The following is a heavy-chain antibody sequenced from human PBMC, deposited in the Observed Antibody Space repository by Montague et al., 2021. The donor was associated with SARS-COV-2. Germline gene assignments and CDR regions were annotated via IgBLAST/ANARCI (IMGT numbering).Heavy chain of an antibody. V-gene: IGHV4-34*01. J-gene: IGHJ3*02. D-gene: IGHD3-22*01. CDR1: GGSFSGYY. CDR3: ARVPDYYDSSGYYSDAFDI. Sequence: SETLSLTCAVYGGSFSGYYWSWIRQPPGKGLEWIGEINHSGSINYNPSLKSRVTISVDTSKNQFSLKLSSVTAADTAVYYCARVPDYYDSSGYYSDAFDIWGQGTAVTVSS. CDR2: INHSGSI.